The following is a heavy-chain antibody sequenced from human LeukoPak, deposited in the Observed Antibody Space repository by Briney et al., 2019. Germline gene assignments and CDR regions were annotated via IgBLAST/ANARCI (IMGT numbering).Heavy chain of an antibody. CDR3: AGNYYGSGSYYSEDRY. Sequence: SETLSLTCNVSGGSISSYYWSWIRQPAGKGLEWIGRIYTSGSTNYNPSLKSRVTISVDTSKKQFSLKLSSVTAADTAVYYCAGNYYGSGSYYSEDRYWGQGTLVTVSS. J-gene: IGHJ4*02. CDR2: IYTSGST. V-gene: IGHV4-4*07. D-gene: IGHD3-10*01. CDR1: GGSISSYY.